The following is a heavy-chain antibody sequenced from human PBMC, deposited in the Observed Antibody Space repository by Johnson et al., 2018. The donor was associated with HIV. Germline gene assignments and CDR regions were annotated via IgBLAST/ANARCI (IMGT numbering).Heavy chain of an antibody. CDR3: ARAFDSGTIRDRFWDI. D-gene: IGHD1-26*01. V-gene: IGHV3-48*01. Sequence: VQLVESGGGVVQPGRSLRLSCAASGFTFSSYAMHWVRQAPGKGLEWVSYISSSGSTIYYADSVKGRFTISRDDSKNSLYLQMNSLQTEDTAIYYCARAFDSGTIRDRFWDIWGQGTMVTVTS. CDR2: ISSSGSTI. CDR1: GFTFSSYA. J-gene: IGHJ3*02.